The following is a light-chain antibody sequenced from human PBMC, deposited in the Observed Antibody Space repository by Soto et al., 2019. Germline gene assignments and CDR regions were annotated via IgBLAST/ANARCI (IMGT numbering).Light chain of an antibody. CDR3: QQYGSQRRT. V-gene: IGKV3-15*01. J-gene: IGKJ1*01. Sequence: DTVVTHSPATLSLSPVGIASLYFTASQSVSSKLVWYQQKPGQAPRLLIYGASTRPTGIPARFRGSGSGTEFTLTISRLEPDDFAVYYCQQYGSQRRTFGQGTKGDI. CDR2: GAS. CDR1: QSVSSK.